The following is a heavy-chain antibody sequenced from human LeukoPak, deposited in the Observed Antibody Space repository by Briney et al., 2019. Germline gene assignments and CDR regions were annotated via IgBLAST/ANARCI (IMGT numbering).Heavy chain of an antibody. CDR3: ARVLYSSSWDAFDI. V-gene: IGHV1-2*02. J-gene: IGHJ3*02. D-gene: IGHD6-13*01. CDR1: GYTFTGYY. Sequence: ASVKVSCKASGYTFTGYYMHWVRQAPGQGLEWMGWINPNSGGTNYAQKFQGRVTMTRDTSFSTAYMELSRLRSDDTAVYYCARVLYSSSWDAFDIWGQGTMVTVSS. CDR2: INPNSGGT.